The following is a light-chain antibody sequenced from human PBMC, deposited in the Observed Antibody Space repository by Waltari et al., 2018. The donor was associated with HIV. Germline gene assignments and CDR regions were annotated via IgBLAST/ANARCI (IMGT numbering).Light chain of an antibody. CDR3: AAWDDNLNAML. CDR2: FVD. J-gene: IGLJ3*02. CDR1: SSNIGKNA. Sequence: QSALTQPPSVSAVPRQRVTISCSGTSSNIGKNAVNWYRQFPGTTPTLLIYFVDLLSTGVSDRFSASTSYTSASLAISGLQSEDEADYYGAAWDDNLNAMLFGGGTRLTVL. V-gene: IGLV1-36*01.